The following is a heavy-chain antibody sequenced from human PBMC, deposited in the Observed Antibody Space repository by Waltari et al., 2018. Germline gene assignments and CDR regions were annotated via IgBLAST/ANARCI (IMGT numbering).Heavy chain of an antibody. D-gene: IGHD1-26*01. CDR1: GFTVSSNY. CDR3: ARVGYYLDWGFQH. J-gene: IGHJ1*01. Sequence: EVQLVESGGGLIQPGGSLRLSCAASGFTVSSNYMSWVRQAPGQGLEWVSVIYSGGSSYYADSVKGRFTMSRDNTKNTLYLQMNSLGAEDTAVYYGARVGYYLDWGFQHWGQGTLVTVSS. CDR2: IYSGGSS. V-gene: IGHV3-53*01.